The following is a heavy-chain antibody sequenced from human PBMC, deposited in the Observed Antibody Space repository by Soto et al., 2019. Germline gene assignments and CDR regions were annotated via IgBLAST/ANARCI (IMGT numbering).Heavy chain of an antibody. CDR3: TSWIGSPYDY. V-gene: IGHV3-48*02. CDR2: IMSSSSTI. CDR1: GFTFSSYS. J-gene: IGHJ4*02. Sequence: PGGSLRLSCAASGFTFSSYSMNWVRQAPGKGLEWVAYIMSSSSTIYYADSVKGRFTISRDNSKNSLYLQMNSLIDEDTAVYYCTSWIGSPYDYWGQGTLVTVSS. D-gene: IGHD2-2*03.